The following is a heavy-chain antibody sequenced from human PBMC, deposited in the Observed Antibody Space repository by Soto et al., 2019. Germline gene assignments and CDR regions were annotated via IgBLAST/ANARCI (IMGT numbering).Heavy chain of an antibody. J-gene: IGHJ4*02. Sequence: GGSLRLSCAPSGFTFSNYAMHWVRQAPGKGLEWVAVISYDGSNKYYADSVKGRFTISRDNSKNTLYLQMNSLRAEDTAVYYCARDRHYYDSSGYYGPFDYWGQGTLVTVSS. V-gene: IGHV3-30-3*01. D-gene: IGHD3-22*01. CDR3: ARDRHYYDSSGYYGPFDY. CDR2: ISYDGSNK. CDR1: GFTFSNYA.